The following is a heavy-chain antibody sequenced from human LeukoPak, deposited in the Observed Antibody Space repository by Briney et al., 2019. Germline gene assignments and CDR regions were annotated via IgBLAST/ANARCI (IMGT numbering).Heavy chain of an antibody. D-gene: IGHD5/OR15-5a*01. V-gene: IGHV4-4*07. CDR1: GGSISAYY. CDR2: IYTGGNT. J-gene: IGHJ4*02. CDR3: AMSTSPEFDY. Sequence: PSETLSLTCTVSGGSISAYYWSWIRQPAGKGLEWIGRIYTGGNTNYNPSLKSRLTMSVDTSKIQFSLNLRSVTAADTAVYYCAMSTSPEFDYWGQGILVTVSS.